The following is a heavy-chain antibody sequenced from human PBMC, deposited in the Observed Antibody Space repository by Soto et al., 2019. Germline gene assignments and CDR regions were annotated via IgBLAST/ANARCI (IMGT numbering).Heavy chain of an antibody. Sequence: GGSLRLSCAASGFTFSNAWMSWVRQAPGKGLEWVGRIKSKTDGGTTDYAAPVKGRFTISRDDSKNTLYLQMNSLKTEDTAVYYCTTGRAYCGGDCYVDYWGQGTLVTVSS. CDR3: TTGRAYCGGDCYVDY. J-gene: IGHJ4*02. CDR1: GFTFSNAW. CDR2: IKSKTDGGTT. D-gene: IGHD2-21*02. V-gene: IGHV3-15*01.